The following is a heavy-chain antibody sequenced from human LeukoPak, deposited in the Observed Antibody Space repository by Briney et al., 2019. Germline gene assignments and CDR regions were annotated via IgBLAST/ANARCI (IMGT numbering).Heavy chain of an antibody. D-gene: IGHD3-3*01. CDR1: GFTFSSYA. Sequence: GGSLRLSCAASGFTFSSYAMSWVRQAPGKGLEWVSYISSSSSTIYYADSVKGRFTISRDNAKNSLYLQMNSLRAEDTAVYYCARDLKVFGVVSPGSAYYYYYYMDVWGKGTTVTVSS. V-gene: IGHV3-48*01. J-gene: IGHJ6*03. CDR2: ISSSSSTI. CDR3: ARDLKVFGVVSPGSAYYYYYYMDV.